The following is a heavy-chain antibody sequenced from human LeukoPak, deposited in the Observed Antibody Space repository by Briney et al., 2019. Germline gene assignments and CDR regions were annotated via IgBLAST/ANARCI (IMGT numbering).Heavy chain of an antibody. V-gene: IGHV3-53*01. CDR1: GFTFSRNY. J-gene: IGHJ4*02. CDR3: ARLFAPFCGNDCGQFDH. Sequence: GGSLRLSCAVSGFTFSRNYMAWVRQAPGRGLEWVSVIYSSGSTLYADSVKGRFTISRDNSKNTLYLQMNSLRAEDTAVYYCARLFAPFCGNDCGQFDHWGQGTLVTVSS. D-gene: IGHD2-21*02. CDR2: IYSSGST.